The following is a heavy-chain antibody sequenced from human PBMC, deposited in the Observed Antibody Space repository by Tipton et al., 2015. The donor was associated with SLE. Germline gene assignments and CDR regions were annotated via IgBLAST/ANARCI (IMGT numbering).Heavy chain of an antibody. CDR1: GGSFSGYY. J-gene: IGHJ4*02. CDR3: ARLVSWPYYFDY. CDR2: INHRGST. Sequence: TLSLTCAVYGGSFSGYYWSWIRQPPGKGLEWIGEINHRGSTNYNPSLKSRVTISVDTSKNQFSLKLSSVTAADTAVYYCARLVSWPYYFDYWGQGTLVTVSS. V-gene: IGHV4-34*01. D-gene: IGHD6-13*01.